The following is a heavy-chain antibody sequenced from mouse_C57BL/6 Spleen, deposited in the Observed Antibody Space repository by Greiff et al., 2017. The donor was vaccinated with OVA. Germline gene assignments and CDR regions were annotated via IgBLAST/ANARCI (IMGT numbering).Heavy chain of an antibody. Sequence: VQLQQSGAELVKPGASVKISCKASGYAFSSYWMNWVKQRPGKGLEWIGQIYPGDGDTNYNGKFKGKATLTADKSSSTAYMQLSSLTSEDSAVYFCARCGLYYGNDVGYFDYWGQGTTLTVSS. CDR3: ARCGLYYGNDVGYFDY. D-gene: IGHD2-2*01. J-gene: IGHJ2*01. V-gene: IGHV1-80*01. CDR1: GYAFSSYW. CDR2: IYPGDGDT.